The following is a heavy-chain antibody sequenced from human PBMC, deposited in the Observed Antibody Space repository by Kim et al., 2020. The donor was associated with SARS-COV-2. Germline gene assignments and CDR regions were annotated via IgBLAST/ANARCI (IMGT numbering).Heavy chain of an antibody. V-gene: IGHV4-61*01. CDR1: GASVSNNNFF. J-gene: IGHJ4*02. CDR3: ARGAKWPDC. D-gene: IGHD2-8*01. CDR2: IYYNGNT. Sequence: SETLSLTCTVSGASVSNNNFFWSWIRQPPGKGLEWIGYIYYNGNTNYNPSLKSRVTMSVDTSKNQFYLKLRSVTAADTAVYYCARGAKWPDCWGQGTLAT.